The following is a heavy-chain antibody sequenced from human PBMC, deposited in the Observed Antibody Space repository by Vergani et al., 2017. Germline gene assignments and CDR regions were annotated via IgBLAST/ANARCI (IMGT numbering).Heavy chain of an antibody. V-gene: IGHV3-30*03. D-gene: IGHD1-1*01. CDR1: GFTSSYYG. CDR3: ATKSCGTPGCQIGYFRE. J-gene: IGHJ1*01. CDR2: ISYDGTQK. Sequence: VQLVESGGGLVQPGGSLRLSCAASGFTSSYYGMHWVRQAPGKGLEWEAVISYDGTQKYYADSVKGRFTISRDNSKSTLYLQMNSLRTEDTAVYYCATKSCGTPGCQIGYFREWGQGTLVTVSS.